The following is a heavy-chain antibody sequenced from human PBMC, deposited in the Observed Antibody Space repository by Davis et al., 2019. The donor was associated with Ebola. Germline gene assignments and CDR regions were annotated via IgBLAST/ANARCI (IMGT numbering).Heavy chain of an antibody. V-gene: IGHV3-7*01. CDR2: IKKDGTIN. D-gene: IGHD5/OR15-5a*01. J-gene: IGHJ4*02. Sequence: PGGSLRLSCAASGFALSSYWMSWVRQAPGKGLEWVVNIKKDGTINYYVDSVKGQFTISRDNAKNALDLQMNNLRAEDAAVYYCARDPIQASRVYVSGDYWGQGTLVTVSS. CDR1: GFALSSYW. CDR3: ARDPIQASRVYVSGDY.